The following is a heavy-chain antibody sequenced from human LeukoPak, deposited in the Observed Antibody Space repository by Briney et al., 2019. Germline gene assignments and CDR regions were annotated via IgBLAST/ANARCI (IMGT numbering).Heavy chain of an antibody. CDR2: ISGSGGST. D-gene: IGHD1-26*01. CDR3: AKDRIDSGSYFFDY. CDR1: GFTFSSYA. J-gene: IGHJ4*02. V-gene: IGHV3-23*01. Sequence: GGSLRLSCAASGFTFSSYAMSWVRQAPGKGLEWVSAISGSGGSTYYADSVKGRFTISRDNSKNTLYLQMNSLRAEGTAVYYCAKDRIDSGSYFFDYWGQGTLVTVSS.